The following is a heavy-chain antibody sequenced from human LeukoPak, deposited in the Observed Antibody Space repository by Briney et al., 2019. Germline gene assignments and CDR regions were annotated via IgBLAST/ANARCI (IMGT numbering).Heavy chain of an antibody. CDR1: GGSMRTPCHY. CDR3: ARRNTEVPDTMPLNAFDV. D-gene: IGHD2-2*01. CDR2: TFYSGST. J-gene: IGHJ3*01. V-gene: IGHV4-39*01. Sequence: PSETLSLTCTVSGGSMRTPCHYWDWIRQSPGKGLDWIGSTFYSGSTYFNPSLRSRVTISGDTATNQISLSLTSLTAADTAVYYCARRNTEVPDTMPLNAFDVWGQGALVIVSS.